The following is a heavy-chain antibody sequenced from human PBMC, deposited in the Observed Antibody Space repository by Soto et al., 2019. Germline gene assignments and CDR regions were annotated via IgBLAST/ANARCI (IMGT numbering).Heavy chain of an antibody. CDR1: GYTFTSYD. CDR3: GRSVGDIVLVPAAREDAFYI. CDR2: MNPNSGNT. D-gene: IGHD2-2*01. J-gene: IGHJ3*02. V-gene: IGHV1-8*01. Sequence: GASVKVSCKASGYTFTSYDINWVRQATGQGLEWMGWMNPNSGNTGYAQKFQGRVTMTRNTSISTAYMELSSLRSEDTAVYYCGRSVGDIVLVPAAREDAFYIWG.